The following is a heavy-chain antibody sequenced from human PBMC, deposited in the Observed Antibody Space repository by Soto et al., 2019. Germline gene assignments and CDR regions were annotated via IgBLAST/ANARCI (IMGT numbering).Heavy chain of an antibody. Sequence: EVQLLESGGGLVQPGGSLRLSCAASGFTFSSYAMNCVRQAPGKGLEWVSVISGSDGSTNYADSVKGRFTISRDNSKNTLNLQMNSLRAEDTAVYYCARRSSSWYFDYWGQGTLVTVSS. CDR1: GFTFSSYA. D-gene: IGHD6-13*01. V-gene: IGHV3-23*01. CDR2: ISGSDGST. CDR3: ARRSSSWYFDY. J-gene: IGHJ4*02.